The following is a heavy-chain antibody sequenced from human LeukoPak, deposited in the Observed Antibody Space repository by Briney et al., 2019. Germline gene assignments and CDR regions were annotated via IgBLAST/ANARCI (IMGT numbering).Heavy chain of an antibody. Sequence: SGTLSLTCTVSGGSISSSSYYWGWIRQPPGKGLEWIGSIYYSGSTYYNPSLKSRVTISVDTSKNQFSLKLSSVTAADTAVYYCAREILNDYGDYAPSDYWGQGTLVTVSS. J-gene: IGHJ4*02. CDR1: GGSISSSSYY. V-gene: IGHV4-39*07. CDR2: IYYSGST. D-gene: IGHD4-17*01. CDR3: AREILNDYGDYAPSDY.